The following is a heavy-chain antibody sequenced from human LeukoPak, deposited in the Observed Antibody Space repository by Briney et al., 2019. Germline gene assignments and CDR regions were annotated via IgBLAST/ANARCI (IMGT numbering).Heavy chain of an antibody. Sequence: GGSLRLPCAASGFSISRYSMNWVRQAPGKGLEWVSSISSWSSYMYYADSVKGRFTISRDNAKNSLYLQMNRLRAEDTAVYYCARDDYGDSGSSKDFWGQGTLVTVSS. V-gene: IGHV3-21*04. CDR1: GFSISRYS. D-gene: IGHD4-17*01. CDR3: ARDDYGDSGSSKDF. CDR2: ISSWSSYM. J-gene: IGHJ4*01.